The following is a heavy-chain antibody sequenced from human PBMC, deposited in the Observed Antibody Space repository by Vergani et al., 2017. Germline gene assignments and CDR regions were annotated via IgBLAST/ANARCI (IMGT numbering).Heavy chain of an antibody. CDR3: ARAPVDTAMVTGGQQLGEGMY. Sequence: EVQLVESGGGLVQPGGSLKLSCAASGFTFSGSAMHWVRQASGKGLEWVGRIRSKANSYATAYAASVKGRFTISRDDSKNTAYLQMNSLKTEDTAVYYCARAPVDTAMVTGGQQLGEGMYWGQGTLVTVSS. CDR2: IRSKANSYAT. J-gene: IGHJ4*02. D-gene: IGHD5-18*01. CDR1: GFTFSGSA. V-gene: IGHV3-73*02.